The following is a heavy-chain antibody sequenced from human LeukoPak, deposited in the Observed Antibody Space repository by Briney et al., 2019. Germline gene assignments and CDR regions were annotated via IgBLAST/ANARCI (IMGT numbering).Heavy chain of an antibody. CDR1: GFTFSSYG. J-gene: IGHJ3*02. D-gene: IGHD1-14*01. Sequence: GGSLRLSCAASGFTFSSYGMHWVRQAPGKGLEWVAVISYDGSNKYYADSVKGRFTISRDNAKNTLYLQMNSLRAEDTAMFYCARDQRALTADWAFDIWGPGTMVTVS. CDR2: ISYDGSNK. CDR3: ARDQRALTADWAFDI. V-gene: IGHV3-30*03.